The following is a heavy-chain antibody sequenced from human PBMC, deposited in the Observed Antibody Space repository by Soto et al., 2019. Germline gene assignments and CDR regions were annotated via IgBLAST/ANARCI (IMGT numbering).Heavy chain of an antibody. CDR1: GFTFSSYY. CDR2: TNQDGGGK. V-gene: IGHV3-7*01. CDR3: ARGGAARPDY. D-gene: IGHD6-6*01. J-gene: IGHJ4*02. Sequence: EVQLVESGGGLVQPGGSLRLSCAAAGFTFSSYYMSWVRQAPGKGLEWVANTNQDGGGKYYVDAVRGRFTISRDNAKNALSLQKNSLRDEDTAVYYCARGGAARPDYWGQGTQVTVSS.